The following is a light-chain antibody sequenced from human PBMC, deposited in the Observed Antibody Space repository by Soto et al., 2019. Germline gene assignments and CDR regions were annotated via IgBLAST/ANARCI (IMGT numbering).Light chain of an antibody. CDR1: QSVSTF. V-gene: IGKV3-11*01. CDR2: NAS. CDR3: QQRGDWPPIT. Sequence: EIVVTQSPSTLSLSPVERGVLSCSASQSVSTFLAWFQQKPGQPPRLLIYNASNRTTGIPARFSGSGSGTDFTLTISSLEPEDFAVYYCQQRGDWPPITFGQGTRLEIK. J-gene: IGKJ5*01.